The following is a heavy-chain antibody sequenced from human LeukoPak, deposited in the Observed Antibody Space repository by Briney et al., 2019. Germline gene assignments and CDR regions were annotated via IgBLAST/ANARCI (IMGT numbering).Heavy chain of an antibody. Sequence: PGRSLRLSCAASGFTFDDYAMHWVRQAPGKGLEWVSGISWNSGSIGYADSVKGRFTISRDSAKNSLYLQMNSLRAEDTALYYCAKAVYDILTGYFLFDYRGQGTLVTVSS. J-gene: IGHJ4*02. CDR1: GFTFDDYA. CDR2: ISWNSGSI. V-gene: IGHV3-9*01. D-gene: IGHD3-9*01. CDR3: AKAVYDILTGYFLFDY.